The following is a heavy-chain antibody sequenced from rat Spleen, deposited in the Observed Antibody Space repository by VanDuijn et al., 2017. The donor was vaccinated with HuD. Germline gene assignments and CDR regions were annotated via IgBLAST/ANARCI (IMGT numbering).Heavy chain of an antibody. CDR1: GFTFSDYY. CDR3: AKEGDGGYSIYPNWFAY. V-gene: IGHV5-20*01. CDR2: IRSDGGRN. D-gene: IGHD1-8*01. J-gene: IGHJ3*01. Sequence: EVQLVESDGGLVQPGRSLKLSCAASGFTFSDYYMAWVRQAPTKGLEWVTTIRSDGGRNFYRDSVKGRFTISRDYAKNTLILQLDSMRSEEKATYYGAKEGDGGYSIYPNWFAYWGQGTLVTVSS.